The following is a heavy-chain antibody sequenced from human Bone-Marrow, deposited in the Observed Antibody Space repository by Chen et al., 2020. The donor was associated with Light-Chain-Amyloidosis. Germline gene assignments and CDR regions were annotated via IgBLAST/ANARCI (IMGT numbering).Heavy chain of an antibody. CDR1: GFTFSSYA. CDR3: AGVGYCSSSSCPFDY. D-gene: IGHD2-2*01. Sequence: QVQLVESGGGVVQPGRSLRLSCAASGFTFSSYAMDWVRQAPGKGLEWVAVISFHERNKYYADSVKGRFTISRDNSKNTLYLQMNSLRAEDTAVYYCAGVGYCSSSSCPFDYWGQGTLVTVSS. V-gene: IGHV3-30*04. CDR2: ISFHERNK. J-gene: IGHJ4*02.